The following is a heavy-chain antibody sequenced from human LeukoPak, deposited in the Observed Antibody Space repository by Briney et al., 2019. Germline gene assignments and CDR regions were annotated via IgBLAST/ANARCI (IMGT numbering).Heavy chain of an antibody. V-gene: IGHV3-7*04. CDR3: ARGEWKLHERLFDY. D-gene: IGHD1-26*01. J-gene: IGHJ4*02. CDR1: GFTFSSYW. Sequence: GGSLRLSCAASGFTFSSYWMSWVRQAPGKGLEWVANIKQDGSEKYYVDSVKGRFTISRDNAKNSLYLQMNSLRAEDTAVYYWARGEWKLHERLFDYWGKGTLVSVAS. CDR2: IKQDGSEK.